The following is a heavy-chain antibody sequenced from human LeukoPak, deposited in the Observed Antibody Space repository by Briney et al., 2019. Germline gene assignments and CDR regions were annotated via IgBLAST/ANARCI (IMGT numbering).Heavy chain of an antibody. CDR2: IIPIFGTA. CDR1: GGTFSSYA. Sequence: SVKVSCKASGGTFSSYAISWVRQAPGQGLEWMGGIIPIFGTANYAQKFQGRVTITTDESTSTAYMELSSLRSEDTAVYYCARAGSGSYLEYYFDYWGQGTLVTVSS. V-gene: IGHV1-69*05. CDR3: ARAGSGSYLEYYFDY. D-gene: IGHD3-10*01. J-gene: IGHJ4*02.